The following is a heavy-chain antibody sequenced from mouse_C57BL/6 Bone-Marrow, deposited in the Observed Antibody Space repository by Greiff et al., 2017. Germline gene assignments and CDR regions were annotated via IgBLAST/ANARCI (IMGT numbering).Heavy chain of an antibody. J-gene: IGHJ4*01. D-gene: IGHD1-1*01. CDR3: ASGVFYYYGSSYWDGAMDY. V-gene: IGHV1-76*01. CDR1: GYTFTAYY. CDR2: IYPGSGNT. Sequence: SGAELVRPGASVKLSCKASGYTFTAYYINWVKQRPGQGLEWIARIYPGSGNTYYNEKFKGKATLTAEKSSSTAYMQLSSLTSEDCAVYFCASGVFYYYGSSYWDGAMDYWGQGTSVTVSS.